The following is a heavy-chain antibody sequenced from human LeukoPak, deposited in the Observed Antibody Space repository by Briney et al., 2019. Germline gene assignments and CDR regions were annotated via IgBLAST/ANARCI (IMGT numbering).Heavy chain of an antibody. J-gene: IGHJ4*02. V-gene: IGHV3-74*01. D-gene: IGHD6-19*01. CDR1: GFTFDDYG. CDR3: ARRYSSGGFDY. Sequence: GGSLRLFCAASGFTFDDYGMSWVRQAPGKGLVWVSRINSDGSSTSYADSVKGRFTISRDNAKNTLYLQMNGLRAEDTAVYYCARRYSSGGFDYWGQGTLVTVSS. CDR2: INSDGSST.